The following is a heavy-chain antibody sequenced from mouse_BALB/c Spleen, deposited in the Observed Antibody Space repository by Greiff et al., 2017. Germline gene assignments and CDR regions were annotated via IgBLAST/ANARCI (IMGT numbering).Heavy chain of an antibody. CDR1: GYTFTSYY. CDR3: ARSRYGSGYFDD. CDR2: INPSNGGT. Sequence: QVQLQQSGAELVKPGASVKLSCKASGYTFTSYYMYWVKQRPGQGLEWIGGINPSNGGTNFNEKFKSKATLTVDKSSSTAYMQLSSLTSEDSAVYYCARSRYGSGYFDDWGAGTTVTVSS. D-gene: IGHD2-10*02. J-gene: IGHJ1*01. V-gene: IGHV1S81*02.